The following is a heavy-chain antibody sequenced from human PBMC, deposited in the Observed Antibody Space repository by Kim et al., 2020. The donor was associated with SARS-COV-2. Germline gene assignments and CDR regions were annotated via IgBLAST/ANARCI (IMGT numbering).Heavy chain of an antibody. J-gene: IGHJ6*02. CDR3: ARGAHYGMDV. CDR1: GFTFTRYW. CDR2: INGDGSST. Sequence: GGSLRLSCAASGFTFTRYWMHWVRQAPGKGLVWVSRINGDGSSTTYADSVKGQFTIFRDNAKNTLFLQMNSLRAEDTAVYYCARGAHYGMDVWGQGTTVTVSS. V-gene: IGHV3-74*01.